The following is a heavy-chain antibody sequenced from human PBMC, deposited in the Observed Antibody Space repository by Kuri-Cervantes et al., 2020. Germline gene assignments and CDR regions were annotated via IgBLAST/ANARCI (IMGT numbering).Heavy chain of an antibody. J-gene: IGHJ1*01. V-gene: IGHV4-34*01. Sequence: SETLSLTCAVYGGSFSGYYWSWIRQPPGKGLEWIGEINHSGSTNYNPPLKSRVTISVDTSKNQFSLKLSSVTAADTAVYYCARNWSTRFQHWGQGTLVTVSS. CDR1: GGSFSGYY. CDR3: ARNWSTRFQH. CDR2: INHSGST. D-gene: IGHD1-1*01.